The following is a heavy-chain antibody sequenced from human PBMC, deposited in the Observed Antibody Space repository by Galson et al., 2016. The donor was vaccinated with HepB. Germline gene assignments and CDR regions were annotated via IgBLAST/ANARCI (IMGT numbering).Heavy chain of an antibody. CDR1: GDSVSSNSAA. CDR3: ARVAVTGNYYYYGVDV. V-gene: IGHV6-1*01. CDR2: TYYRSKWYN. D-gene: IGHD6-19*01. J-gene: IGHJ6*02. Sequence: CAISGDSVSSNSAAWNWIRQSPSRGLEWLGRTYYRSKWYNDYAVSVKGRITINPDTSKNQFSLQLSSVTPEDTAVYYCARVAVTGNYYYYGVDVWGQGTTVTVSS.